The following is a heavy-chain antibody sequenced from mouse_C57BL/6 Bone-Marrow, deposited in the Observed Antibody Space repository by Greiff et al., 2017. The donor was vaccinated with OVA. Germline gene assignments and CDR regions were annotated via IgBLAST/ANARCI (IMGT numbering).Heavy chain of an antibody. D-gene: IGHD1-1*01. CDR2: IWRGGST. CDR3: AKNSTVVAGDAMDY. Sequence: QVQLQQSGPGLVQPSQSLSITCTVSGFSLTSYGVHWVRQSPGKGLEWLGVIWRGGSTDYNAAFMSRLSITKDNSKSQVFFKMNRLQADDTAIYYCAKNSTVVAGDAMDYWGQGTSVTVSS. J-gene: IGHJ4*01. CDR1: GFSLTSYG. V-gene: IGHV2-5*01.